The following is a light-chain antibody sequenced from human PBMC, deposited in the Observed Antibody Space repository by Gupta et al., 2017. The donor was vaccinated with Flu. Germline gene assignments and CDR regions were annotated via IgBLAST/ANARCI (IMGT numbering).Light chain of an antibody. CDR2: VAS. CDR3: QQYNNGPPWT. Sequence: EIVLPQSPATLSVSLGDRVTLACRASQSVSSNLAWYQQKPGQAPRLLIYVASTRATGIPARLSGSGSGTEFTLSISSLQSEDFAVYYCQQYNNGPPWTFGQGTKVEIK. J-gene: IGKJ1*01. V-gene: IGKV3D-15*01. CDR1: QSVSSN.